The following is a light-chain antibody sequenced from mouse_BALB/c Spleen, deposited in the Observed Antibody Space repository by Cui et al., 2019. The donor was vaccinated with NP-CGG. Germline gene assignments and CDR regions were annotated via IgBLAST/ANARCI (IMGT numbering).Light chain of an antibody. CDR2: GTN. CDR3: ALWYSNHWV. J-gene: IGLJ1*01. CDR1: TGAVTTSNY. V-gene: IGLV1*01. Sequence: QACVTQETGPTTSPVETVTITCGSSTGAVTTSNYANWVQEKPDHLFTGLIGGTNNRVPGVPARFSGSLIGDKAALTITGAQTEDEAIYFCALWYSNHWVFGGGTKLTVL.